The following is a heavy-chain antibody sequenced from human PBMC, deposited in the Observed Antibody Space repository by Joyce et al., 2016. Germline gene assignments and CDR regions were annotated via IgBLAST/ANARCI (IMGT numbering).Heavy chain of an antibody. D-gene: IGHD6-19*01. CDR2: ITNSVAT. CDR3: ARSQWLAPLMY. J-gene: IGHJ4*02. V-gene: IGHV4-34*02. Sequence: QVQLQQWGAGLLKTSETLSLTCAAYSGHFSGFFWSWVRQPPAKGLEWIGDITNSVATNYNPSLKSRRTMSVNTSRKEFSLKLSSVPVADTAIYYCARSQWLAPLMYWGQGTPVTVSS. CDR1: SGHFSGFF.